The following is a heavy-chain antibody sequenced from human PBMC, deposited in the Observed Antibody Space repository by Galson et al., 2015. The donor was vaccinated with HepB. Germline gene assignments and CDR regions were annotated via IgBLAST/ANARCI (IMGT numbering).Heavy chain of an antibody. CDR1: GFTFSSYG. V-gene: IGHV3-30*18. CDR3: AKGAGQLVSLYYFDY. Sequence: SLRLSCAASGFTFSSYGMHWVRQAPGKGLEWVAVISYDGSNKYYADSVKGRFTISRYNSKNTLYLQMNSLRAEDTAVYYCAKGAGQLVSLYYFDYWGQGSLVTVSS. CDR2: ISYDGSNK. D-gene: IGHD6-13*01. J-gene: IGHJ4*02.